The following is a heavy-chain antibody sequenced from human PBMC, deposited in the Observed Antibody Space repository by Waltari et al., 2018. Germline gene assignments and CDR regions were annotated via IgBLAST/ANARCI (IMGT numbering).Heavy chain of an antibody. D-gene: IGHD3-16*02. J-gene: IGHJ1*01. CDR2: FDPEQRET. V-gene: IGHV1-24*01. CDR1: GYALYELS. Sequence: QVQVVQSGAEVKNPGASVKVSCKVPGYALYELSMHWVRQAPGKGLGRMGGFDPEQRETVYSQNFQGRVTITEDATTDTAYMQLTSLRPDDTAVYYCVTGRTMRSVGGILVIEHGLRAGYFQFWGQGTLVVVSS. CDR3: VTGRTMRSVGGILVIEHGLRAGYFQF.